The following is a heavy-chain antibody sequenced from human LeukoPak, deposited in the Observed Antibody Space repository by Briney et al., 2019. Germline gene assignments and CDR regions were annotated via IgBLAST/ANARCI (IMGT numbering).Heavy chain of an antibody. Sequence: PGRSLRLSCAASGFTFRSYGMHWVRQAPGKGLEWVAVISYDGSNKYYADSVKGRFTISRDNSKNTLYLQMNSLRAEDTAVYYCAKDSWLLRGRSDYWGQGTLVTVSS. CDR2: ISYDGSNK. CDR3: AKDSWLLRGRSDY. V-gene: IGHV3-30*18. J-gene: IGHJ4*02. D-gene: IGHD3-9*01. CDR1: GFTFRSYG.